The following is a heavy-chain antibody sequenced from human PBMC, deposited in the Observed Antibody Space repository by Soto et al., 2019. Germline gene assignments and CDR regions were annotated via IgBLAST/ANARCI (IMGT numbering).Heavy chain of an antibody. CDR2: ISYDGSNK. CDR1: EVNFNNYG. CDR3: AGDDWGPAHF. V-gene: IGHV3-30*03. J-gene: IGHJ4*02. Sequence: GGSLRLSCIGSEVNFNNYGIHWVRQAPGKGLEWVSVISYDGSNKKFVDSSQGRLTISRDNSKNTVFLQMNNLRVEDTAVYYCAGDDWGPAHFRGQGTLVTVSS. D-gene: IGHD2-2*01.